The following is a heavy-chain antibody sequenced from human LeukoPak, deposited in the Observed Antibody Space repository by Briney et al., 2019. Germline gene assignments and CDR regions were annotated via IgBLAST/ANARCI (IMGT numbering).Heavy chain of an antibody. Sequence: PGGSLRPSCAASGFTFSSYGMHWVRRAPGKGLEWVAFIRYDGSNKYYADSVKGRFTISRDNSKNTLYLQMNSLRAEDTAVYYCAKDLTRRGYSSGFDYWGQGTLVTVSS. D-gene: IGHD6-19*01. CDR2: IRYDGSNK. CDR3: AKDLTRRGYSSGFDY. J-gene: IGHJ4*02. V-gene: IGHV3-30*02. CDR1: GFTFSSYG.